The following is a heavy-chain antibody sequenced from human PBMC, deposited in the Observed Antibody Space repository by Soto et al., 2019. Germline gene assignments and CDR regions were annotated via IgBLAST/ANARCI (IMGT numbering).Heavy chain of an antibody. J-gene: IGHJ6*02. CDR1: GFTLSTYT. V-gene: IGHV3-23*05. CDR3: ARARGYSSGWPQYYYGMDV. D-gene: IGHD6-19*01. Sequence: GGSLSLSCAASGFTLSTYTMNWVRQAPGKGLEWVSGIFQNGETFYTGSVKGRFTISRDDSKNTLYLQMNSLRAEDTAVYYCARARGYSSGWPQYYYGMDVWGQGTTVTVSS. CDR2: IFQNGET.